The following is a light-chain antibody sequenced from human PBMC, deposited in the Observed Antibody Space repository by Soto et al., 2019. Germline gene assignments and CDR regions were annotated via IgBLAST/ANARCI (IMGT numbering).Light chain of an antibody. V-gene: IGKV3-15*01. J-gene: IGKJ4*01. CDR2: SAS. Sequence: EIVMTQSPATLSVSPGERATLSCRASQSISNNLAWYQQKPGQAPRLLIYSASTRDTGIPARFSGSGSGTEFTLTISRLQYEDFGVYYRQQNNSWPPRTFGGGTQVEIK. CDR3: QQNNSWPPRT. CDR1: QSISNN.